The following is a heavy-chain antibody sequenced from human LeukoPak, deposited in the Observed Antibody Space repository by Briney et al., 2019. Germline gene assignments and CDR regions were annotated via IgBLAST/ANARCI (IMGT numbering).Heavy chain of an antibody. CDR2: IIPIFGTA. Sequence: SVKVSCKASGGTFSSYAISWVRQAPGQGLEWMGGIIPIFGTANYAQKFQGRVTITTDESTSTAYMELSSLRSEDTAVYYCAREGAIAAQFDPWGQGTLVTVSS. CDR1: GGTFSSYA. V-gene: IGHV1-69*05. J-gene: IGHJ5*02. CDR3: AREGAIAAQFDP. D-gene: IGHD6-13*01.